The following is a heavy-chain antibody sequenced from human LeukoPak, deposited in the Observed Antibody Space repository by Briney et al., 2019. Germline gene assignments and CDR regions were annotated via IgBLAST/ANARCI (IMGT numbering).Heavy chain of an antibody. J-gene: IGHJ4*02. D-gene: IGHD1-7*01. V-gene: IGHV1-2*02. CDR2: INPNSGGT. Sequence: ASVKVSCKASGYTFTNYEINWVRQATGHGLEWMGWINPNSGGTNYAQNFQGRVTMTSDTSISTAYMELSRLRSDDMAVYYCARRGGGKRTFDYWGQGTLVTVSS. CDR3: ARRGGGKRTFDY. CDR1: GYTFTNYE.